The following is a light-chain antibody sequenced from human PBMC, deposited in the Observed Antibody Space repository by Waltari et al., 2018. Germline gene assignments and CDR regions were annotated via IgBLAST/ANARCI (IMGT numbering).Light chain of an antibody. CDR2: DLI. V-gene: IGLV2-14*03. Sequence: QSALTQPASVSGPPGQSIPLSCAGSHINYYNSPPWDQQSPGQVPTLIIYDLIYRPAAVSVRVPVSKSGNTASLTNSRLQPEDEAHYFCSSYTKTSTVFGGRTMLTVL. CDR1: HINYYNS. J-gene: IGLJ2*01. CDR3: SSYTKTSTV.